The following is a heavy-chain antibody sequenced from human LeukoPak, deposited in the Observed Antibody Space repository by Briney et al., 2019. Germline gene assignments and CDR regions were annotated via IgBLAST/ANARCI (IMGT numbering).Heavy chain of an antibody. J-gene: IGHJ3*02. Sequence: SETLSLTCTVSGGSISSSSYYWGWLRQPPGKGLEWIGSIYYSGSTYYSPSLMSRVTISVDKSKNQFSLKLSSVTAADTAVYYCARDQLGDAVDIWGQGTMVTVSS. V-gene: IGHV4-39*07. D-gene: IGHD3-16*01. CDR1: GGSISSSSYY. CDR2: IYYSGST. CDR3: ARDQLGDAVDI.